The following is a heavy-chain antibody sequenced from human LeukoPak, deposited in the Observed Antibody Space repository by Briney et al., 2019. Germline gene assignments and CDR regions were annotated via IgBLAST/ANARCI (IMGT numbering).Heavy chain of an antibody. CDR3: ATHNSGYDSGNDALDI. D-gene: IGHD3-22*01. V-gene: IGHV4-30-4*08. Sequence: PSQTLSLTCTVSGGSISSGDYYWSWIRQPPGKGLEWIGYIYYSGSTYYNPSLKSRVTISVDTSKNRFSLKLSSVTAADTAVYFCATHNSGYDSGNDALDIWGQGTMVTVSS. J-gene: IGHJ3*02. CDR2: IYYSGST. CDR1: GGSISSGDYY.